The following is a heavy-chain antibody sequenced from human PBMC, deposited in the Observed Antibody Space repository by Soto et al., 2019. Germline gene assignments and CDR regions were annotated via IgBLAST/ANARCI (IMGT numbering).Heavy chain of an antibody. Sequence: PSETLSLTCTVSGGSISSYYWSWIRQPPGKGLEWIGYIYYSGSTNYNPSLKSRVTISVDTSKNQFSLKLSSVTAADTAVYYCARTLQPDWFDPWGQGTLVIVSS. D-gene: IGHD2-21*02. CDR1: GGSISSYY. CDR3: ARTLQPDWFDP. J-gene: IGHJ5*02. V-gene: IGHV4-59*01. CDR2: IYYSGST.